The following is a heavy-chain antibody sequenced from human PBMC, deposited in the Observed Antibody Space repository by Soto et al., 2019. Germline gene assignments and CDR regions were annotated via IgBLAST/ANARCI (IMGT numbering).Heavy chain of an antibody. CDR1: GYSFTSYW. J-gene: IGHJ3*02. CDR3: ARSFNYYYDSSGYRSAFDI. CDR2: IYPGDSDT. D-gene: IGHD3-22*01. V-gene: IGHV5-51*01. Sequence: GESLKISCKGAGYSFTSYWIGWVRQMPGKGLEWMGIIYPGDSDTRYSPSFQGQVTISADKSISTAYLQWSSLKASDTAMYYCARSFNYYYDSSGYRSAFDIWGQGTMVTVS.